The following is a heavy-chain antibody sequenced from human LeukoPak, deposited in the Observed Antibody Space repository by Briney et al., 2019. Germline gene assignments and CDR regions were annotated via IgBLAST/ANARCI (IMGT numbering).Heavy chain of an antibody. V-gene: IGHV3-23*01. CDR3: AKHSSAWFSQNYFDC. CDR1: GLTFSTYA. D-gene: IGHD6-19*01. Sequence: GGSLRLSCAASGLTFSTYAMSWVRQAPGKGLEWVSVISGSGGRTYYAHSVKGRFTISRDNSKNTLYLQMNSLGAEDTAVYYCAKHSSAWFSQNYFDCWGQGTLVTVSS. CDR2: ISGSGGRT. J-gene: IGHJ4*02.